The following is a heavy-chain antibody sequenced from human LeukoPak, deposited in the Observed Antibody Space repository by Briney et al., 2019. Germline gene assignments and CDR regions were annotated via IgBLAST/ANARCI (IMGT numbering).Heavy chain of an antibody. D-gene: IGHD2-15*01. V-gene: IGHV3-21*01. J-gene: IGHJ3*02. CDR1: GFTFSSYS. CDR2: ISSSSSYI. Sequence: GGSLRLSCAASGFTFSSYSMNWVRQAPGKGLEWVSSISSSSSYIYYADSVKGRFTISRDNAKNSLYLQMNSLRADDTAVYYCARDEVSVTCSGGSGYSVDAFDIWGQGTMVTVSS. CDR3: ARDEVSVTCSGGSGYSVDAFDI.